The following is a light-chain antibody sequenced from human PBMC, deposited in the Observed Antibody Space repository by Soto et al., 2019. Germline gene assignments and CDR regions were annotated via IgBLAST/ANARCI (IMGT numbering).Light chain of an antibody. V-gene: IGKV3-15*01. CDR1: QSVSSN. CDR3: QQGKSFPLT. Sequence: EIVLTQSPATLSVSPGERATLSCRASQSVSSNLAWYQQKPGQAPRLLIYGASTRATGIPARFSGSGSGTEFTLTISSLQPEDLATYYCQQGKSFPLTFGGGTKVDI. CDR2: GAS. J-gene: IGKJ4*01.